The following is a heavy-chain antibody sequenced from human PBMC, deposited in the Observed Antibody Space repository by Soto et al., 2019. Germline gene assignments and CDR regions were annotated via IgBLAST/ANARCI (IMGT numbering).Heavy chain of an antibody. J-gene: IGHJ4*02. D-gene: IGHD3-3*01. CDR2: ISGSGGST. Sequence: PGGSLRLSCAASGFTFSSYAMSWVRQAPGKGLEWVSAISGSGGSTYYADSVKGRFTISRDNSKNTLYLQMNSLRAEDTAVYYCAKARTYYDFWSGYPYFDYWGKGTLVTVSS. V-gene: IGHV3-23*01. CDR3: AKARTYYDFWSGYPYFDY. CDR1: GFTFSSYA.